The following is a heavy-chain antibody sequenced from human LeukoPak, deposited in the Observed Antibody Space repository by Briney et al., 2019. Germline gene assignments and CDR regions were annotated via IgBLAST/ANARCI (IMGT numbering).Heavy chain of an antibody. D-gene: IGHD1-26*01. V-gene: IGHV4-31*03. CDR2: IYYSGST. CDR1: GGSISSGGYY. Sequence: SETLSLTCTVSGGSISSGGYYWSWIRQHPGKGLEWIGYIYYSGSTYYNPSLKSRVTISVDTSKNQFSLKLSSVTAADTAVYYCARGRVGATSGYNRQNRRYYFDYWGQGTLVTVSS. J-gene: IGHJ4*02. CDR3: ARGRVGATSGYNRQNRRYYFDY.